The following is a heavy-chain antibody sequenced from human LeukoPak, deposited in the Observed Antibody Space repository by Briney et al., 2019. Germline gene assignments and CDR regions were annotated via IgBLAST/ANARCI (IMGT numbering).Heavy chain of an antibody. CDR2: IWYDGSHK. J-gene: IGHJ4*02. CDR3: TRQVLHTAMDY. Sequence: GGSLRLSCAASGFTFSSYGMHWVRQAPGKGLEWVAFIWYDGSHKDYVDSVKGRFTISRDKYKNMLYLQMNSLRAEDTAVYYCTRQVLHTAMDYWGQGTLVTVSS. CDR1: GFTFSSYG. D-gene: IGHD5-18*01. V-gene: IGHV3-33*01.